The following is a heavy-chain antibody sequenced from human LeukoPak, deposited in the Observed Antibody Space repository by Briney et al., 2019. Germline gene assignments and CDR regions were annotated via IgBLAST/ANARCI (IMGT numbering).Heavy chain of an antibody. J-gene: IGHJ6*02. CDR3: AREWLRHYYYSGMDV. D-gene: IGHD5-12*01. Sequence: SVKVSCKASGYTFTGYYMHWVRQAPGQGLEWMGWINPNSGGTNYAQKFQGRVTMTRDTSISTAYMERSRLRSHDTAVYYCAREWLRHYYYSGMDVWGQGTTVTVSS. CDR1: GYTFTGYY. V-gene: IGHV1-2*02. CDR2: INPNSGGT.